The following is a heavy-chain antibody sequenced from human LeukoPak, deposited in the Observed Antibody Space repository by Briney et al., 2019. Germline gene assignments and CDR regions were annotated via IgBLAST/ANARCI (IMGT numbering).Heavy chain of an antibody. CDR1: GGSISSYY. Sequence: SETLSLTCTVSGGSISSYYWSWIRQPPGKGLEWIGYIYYSGSTNYNPYLKSRVTISVDTSKNQFSLKLSSVTAADTAVYYCARDYYDSSGYYPYYYGMDVWGQGTTVTVSS. V-gene: IGHV4-59*01. CDR3: ARDYYDSSGYYPYYYGMDV. D-gene: IGHD3-22*01. J-gene: IGHJ6*02. CDR2: IYYSGST.